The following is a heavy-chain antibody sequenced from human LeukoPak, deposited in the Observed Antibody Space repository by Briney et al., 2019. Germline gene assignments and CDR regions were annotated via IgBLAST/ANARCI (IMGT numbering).Heavy chain of an antibody. CDR2: ISWNSGSI. Sequence: GGSLRLSCAASGFTFDDYAMHWVRLAPGKGLEWVSGISWNSGSIGYADSVKGRFTISRDNAKNSLYLQMNSLRAEDTALYYCAGGEPPHWGQGTLVTVSS. CDR3: AGGEPPH. CDR1: GFTFDDYA. D-gene: IGHD3-10*01. J-gene: IGHJ4*02. V-gene: IGHV3-9*01.